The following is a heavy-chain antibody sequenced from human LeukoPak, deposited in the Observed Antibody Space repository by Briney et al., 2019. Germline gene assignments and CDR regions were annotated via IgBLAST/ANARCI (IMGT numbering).Heavy chain of an antibody. CDR1: GFTFSSYA. V-gene: IGHV3-30-3*01. CDR2: ISYDGSNK. J-gene: IGHJ6*02. Sequence: GGSLRLSCAASGFTFSSYAMHWVRQAPGKGLEWVAVISYDGSNKYYADSVKGRFTISRDNSKNTLYLQMNSLRAEDTAVYYCARPTGTTTRCGMDVWGQGTTVTVSS. CDR3: ARPTGTTTRCGMDV. D-gene: IGHD1-7*01.